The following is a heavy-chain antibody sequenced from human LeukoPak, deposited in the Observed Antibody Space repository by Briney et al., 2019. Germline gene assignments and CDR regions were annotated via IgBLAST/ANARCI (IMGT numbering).Heavy chain of an antibody. CDR3: ARESSRDGYNPPFDY. CDR1: GYTFTGYY. D-gene: IGHD5-24*01. Sequence: GASVKVSCKASGYTFTGYYKHWVRQAPGQGLEWMGWINPNSGGTNYAQKFQGRVTMTRDTSISTAYMELSRLRSDDTAVYYCARESSRDGYNPPFDYWGQGTLVTVSS. J-gene: IGHJ4*02. CDR2: INPNSGGT. V-gene: IGHV1-2*02.